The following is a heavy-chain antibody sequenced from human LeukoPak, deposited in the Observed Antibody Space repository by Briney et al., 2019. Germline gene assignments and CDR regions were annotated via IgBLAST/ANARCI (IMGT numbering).Heavy chain of an antibody. J-gene: IGHJ4*02. CDR1: GFTFDDYA. D-gene: IGHD3-22*01. CDR3: AKDSSGYYGYLDY. Sequence: SLRLSCAASGFTFDDYAMHWVRQAPGKGLEWVSGISWNSGSIGYADSVKGRFTISRDNAKNSLYLQMNSLRAEDTALYYCAKDSSGYYGYLDYWGQGTLVTVSS. V-gene: IGHV3-9*01. CDR2: ISWNSGSI.